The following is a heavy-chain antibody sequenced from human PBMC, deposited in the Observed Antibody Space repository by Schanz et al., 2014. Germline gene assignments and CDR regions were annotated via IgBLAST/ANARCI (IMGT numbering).Heavy chain of an antibody. CDR2: INTGSGDT. CDR3: ARGIGGYGANNYFDY. V-gene: IGHV1-3*04. D-gene: IGHD5-12*01. CDR1: EYSFTSYS. J-gene: IGHJ4*02. Sequence: QVQLVQSGAEVKKPGASVKVSCKASEYSFTSYSMHWVRQAPGQRLEWMGWINTGSGDTKYSQNFQSRVTITRDTSASTAYMELSSLRSEYTAVYSCARGIGGYGANNYFDYWGQGTLVTVSS.